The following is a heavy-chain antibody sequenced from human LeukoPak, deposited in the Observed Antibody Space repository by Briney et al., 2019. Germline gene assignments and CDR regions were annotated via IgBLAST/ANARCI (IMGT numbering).Heavy chain of an antibody. CDR3: VRDGPSMGIDY. D-gene: IGHD7-27*01. J-gene: IGHJ4*02. Sequence: PGGALRLSCAASGFTFSSYWMNWVRQAPGKGVEGVANIKQDGSAKYYVDSVKGRFTISRDNAKNSLYLQMNSLRAEDTAVYYCVRDGPSMGIDYWGQGTLVTVSS. V-gene: IGHV3-7*01. CDR1: GFTFSSYW. CDR2: IKQDGSAK.